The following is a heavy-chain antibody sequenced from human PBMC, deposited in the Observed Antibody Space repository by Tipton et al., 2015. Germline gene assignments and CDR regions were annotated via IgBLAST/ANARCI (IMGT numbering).Heavy chain of an antibody. J-gene: IGHJ6*02. Sequence: TLSLTCTVSGGSVISGNYYWSWIRQPPGKGLEWLGYISYTDNAHYNPPLESRLTISLDTSKNQFSLTLNSVTAADTAVYYCARDLEHGMDVWGQGTTVTVSS. D-gene: IGHD5-24*01. V-gene: IGHV4-61*01. CDR2: ISYTDNA. CDR1: GGSVISGNYY. CDR3: ARDLEHGMDV.